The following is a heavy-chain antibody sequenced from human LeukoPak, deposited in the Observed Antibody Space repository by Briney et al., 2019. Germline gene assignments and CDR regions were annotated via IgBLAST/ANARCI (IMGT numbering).Heavy chain of an antibody. Sequence: GSSETVSCKASGGTFSSYAISWVRQAPGQGLEWMGGIIPIFGTANYAQKFQGRVTITADESTSTAYMELSSLRSEDTAVYYCARGQLGESTHYFDYWGQGTLVTVSS. CDR2: IIPIFGTA. D-gene: IGHD5-18*01. J-gene: IGHJ4*02. CDR1: GGTFSSYA. CDR3: ARGQLGESTHYFDY. V-gene: IGHV1-69*13.